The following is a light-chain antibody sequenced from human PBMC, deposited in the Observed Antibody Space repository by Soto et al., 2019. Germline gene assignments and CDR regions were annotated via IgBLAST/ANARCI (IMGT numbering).Light chain of an antibody. J-gene: IGLJ1*01. Sequence: QSALTQPASVSGYPGQSITISCTGTSSDIGGYYYVSWYQHHPGKAPKLMIYQVTNRPSGVSHGFSGSKSGNTASLTISGLQADDEADYYCTSYSSTNTFYVFGAGTKVTV. CDR3: TSYSSTNTFYV. V-gene: IGLV2-14*01. CDR2: QVT. CDR1: SSDIGGYYY.